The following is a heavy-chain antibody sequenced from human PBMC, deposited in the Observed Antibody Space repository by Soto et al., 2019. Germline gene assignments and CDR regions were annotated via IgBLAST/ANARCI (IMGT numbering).Heavy chain of an antibody. CDR2: ISYDGSSK. CDR3: AREPPAGNAAGGGGMDV. CDR1: GFTFSSYA. D-gene: IGHD2-8*02. V-gene: IGHV3-30-3*01. Sequence: PGGSLRLSCAASGFTFSSYAMHWVRQAPGKGLEWVAIISYDGSSKYYADSVKGRFTISRDNSKNTLYLQMNSLRAEDTAVYYCAREPPAGNAAGGGGMDVWGQGTTVTVSS. J-gene: IGHJ6*02.